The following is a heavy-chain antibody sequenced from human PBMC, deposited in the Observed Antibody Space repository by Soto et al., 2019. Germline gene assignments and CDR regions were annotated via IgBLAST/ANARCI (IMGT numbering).Heavy chain of an antibody. Sequence: PSETLSLTCAVYGGSFSGYYWNWIRQPPGKGLEWIGEINHSGSTNYNPSLKSRVTISVDTSKNQFSLQLSSVTAADTAVYYCARDLGYSGYDFTYYYYGMDVWGQGTTVTVSS. CDR2: INHSGST. J-gene: IGHJ6*02. D-gene: IGHD5-12*01. V-gene: IGHV4-34*01. CDR1: GGSFSGYY. CDR3: ARDLGYSGYDFTYYYYGMDV.